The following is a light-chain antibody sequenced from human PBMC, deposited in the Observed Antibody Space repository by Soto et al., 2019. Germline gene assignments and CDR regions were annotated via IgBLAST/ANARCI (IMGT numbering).Light chain of an antibody. J-gene: IGLJ1*01. Sequence: QSVLTQPASVSGSPGQSITISCSGTTSDVGSYNLVSWYQHHRGKAPKLMMYEGSKRPAGVSNRFSGSKSGNTASLKISGLQAEDDADYYCCSYAGSSTFDVFGTGTKVTVL. V-gene: IGLV2-23*03. CDR3: CSYAGSSTFDV. CDR2: EGS. CDR1: TSDVGSYNL.